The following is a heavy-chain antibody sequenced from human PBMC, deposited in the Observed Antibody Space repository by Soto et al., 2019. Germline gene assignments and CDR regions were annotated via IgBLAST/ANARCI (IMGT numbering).Heavy chain of an antibody. Sequence: QVQLVESGGGVVQPGRSLRLCCAASGFTFSSYGMHWNRQAQGKGLEWVAVISYDGSNKYYADSVKGRFTISRDNSKNTLYLQMNSLRAEDTAVYYCAKGSIGWSGDYWGQGTLVTVSS. CDR2: ISYDGSNK. CDR1: GFTFSSYG. V-gene: IGHV3-30*18. CDR3: AKGSIGWSGDY. J-gene: IGHJ4*02. D-gene: IGHD6-19*01.